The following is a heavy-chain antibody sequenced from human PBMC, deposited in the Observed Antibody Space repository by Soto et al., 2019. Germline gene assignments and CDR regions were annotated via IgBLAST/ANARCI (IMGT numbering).Heavy chain of an antibody. Sequence: GGSLRLSCAASGFTFSSDGMHWVRQAPGKGLEWVAVISYDGSNKYYADSVEGRFTISRDNSKNTLYLQMNSLRAEDTAVYYCAKDIGYCSSTSCYGVYYYYYGMDVWGQGTTVTVSS. CDR1: GFTFSSDG. D-gene: IGHD2-2*01. CDR3: AKDIGYCSSTSCYGVYYYYYGMDV. J-gene: IGHJ6*02. CDR2: ISYDGSNK. V-gene: IGHV3-30*18.